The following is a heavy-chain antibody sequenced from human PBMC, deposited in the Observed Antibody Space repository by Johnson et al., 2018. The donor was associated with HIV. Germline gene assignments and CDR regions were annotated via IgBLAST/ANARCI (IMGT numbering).Heavy chain of an antibody. CDR2: IYSGGST. CDR1: GFTVSSNY. Sequence: VQLVESGGGLVQPGGSLRLSCAASGFTVSSNYMSWVRQAPGKGLEWVSVIYSGGSTYYADPVKGRFPIPRDNSKNTLYLQMNSLRAEDTAVYYCARSKDCSVGTCPDGFDIWGQGTMVIVSS. V-gene: IGHV3-66*01. CDR3: ARSKDCSVGTCPDGFDI. D-gene: IGHD2-15*01. J-gene: IGHJ3*02.